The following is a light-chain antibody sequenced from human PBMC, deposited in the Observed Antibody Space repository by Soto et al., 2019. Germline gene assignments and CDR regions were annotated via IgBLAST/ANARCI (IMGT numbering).Light chain of an antibody. J-gene: IGKJ1*01. V-gene: IGKV1-13*02. Sequence: AIQLTQSPSSLSASVGDRVTITCRASQGISSALAWYQQKPGKAPKLLIYDASSLESGVPSRFSGSGSGTEFTLTISSLQPDDFATYYCQQYNSWWTFGQGTKVDIK. CDR1: QGISSA. CDR2: DAS. CDR3: QQYNSWWT.